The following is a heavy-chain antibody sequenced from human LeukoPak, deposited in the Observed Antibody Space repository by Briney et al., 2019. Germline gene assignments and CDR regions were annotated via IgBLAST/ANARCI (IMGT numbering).Heavy chain of an antibody. CDR1: GYSFTSYW. Sequence: KIGESLKISCKGSGYSFTSYWIGWVRQMPGKGLEWMGIIYPRDSDTRHSPSFQGQVTISADKSISTAYLQWSSLKASDTAMYYCATHIAAAGYFDYWGQGTLVTVSS. CDR3: ATHIAAAGYFDY. J-gene: IGHJ4*02. D-gene: IGHD6-13*01. V-gene: IGHV5-51*01. CDR2: IYPRDSDT.